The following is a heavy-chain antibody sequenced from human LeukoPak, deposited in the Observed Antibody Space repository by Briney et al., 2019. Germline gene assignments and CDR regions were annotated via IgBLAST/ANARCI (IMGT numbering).Heavy chain of an antibody. V-gene: IGHV3-23*01. CDR1: GFTFSSYA. D-gene: IGHD2-15*01. CDR3: AKEAVYCSGGSCYSDRELSWIDY. CDR2: ISGSGGST. Sequence: GSLRLSCAASGFTFSSYAMSWVRQAPGKGLEWVSAISGSGGSTYYADSVKGRFTISRDNSKNTLYLQMNSLRAEDTAVYYCAKEAVYCSGGSCYSDRELSWIDYWGQGTLVTVSS. J-gene: IGHJ4*02.